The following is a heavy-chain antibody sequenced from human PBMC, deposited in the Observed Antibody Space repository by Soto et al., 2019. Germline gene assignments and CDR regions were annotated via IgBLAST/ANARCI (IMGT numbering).Heavy chain of an antibody. CDR3: ARDRFDYYDSSGYWRFDP. CDR1: GFTFSSYS. J-gene: IGHJ5*02. D-gene: IGHD3-22*01. CDR2: ISSSSRTI. V-gene: IGHV3-48*01. Sequence: GGSLRLSCAASGFTFSSYSMNWFRQAPGKGLEWVSYISSSSRTIYYADSVKGRFTISRDNAKNSLYLQMNSLRAEDTAVYYCARDRFDYYDSSGYWRFDPWGQGTLVTVSS.